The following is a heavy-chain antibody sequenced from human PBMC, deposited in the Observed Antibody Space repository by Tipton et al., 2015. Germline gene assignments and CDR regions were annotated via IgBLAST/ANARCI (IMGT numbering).Heavy chain of an antibody. CDR1: GGSFTGFS. CDR2: IYYSGAL. J-gene: IGHJ6*02. D-gene: IGHD3-9*01. V-gene: IGHV4-34*01. CDR3: ARALDVLTGSYFYGMDV. Sequence: TLSLTCAVYGGSFTGFSWGWIRQPPGKGLEWIGSIYYSGALYYNPSLKSRVTISVDTSKNQFSLKLSSVTAADTAVYYCARALDVLTGSYFYGMDVWGQGTTVTVSS.